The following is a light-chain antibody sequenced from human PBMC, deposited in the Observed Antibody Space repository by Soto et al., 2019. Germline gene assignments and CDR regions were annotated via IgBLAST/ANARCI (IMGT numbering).Light chain of an antibody. CDR2: DAS. CDR3: QQYDILPIT. J-gene: IGKJ5*01. CDR1: QDIAIY. V-gene: IGKV1-33*01. Sequence: QLTQSPSARSASVCDSVPLTCRASQDIAIYLAWYQQKPGKAPNLLIYDASNLEIGVPSRFSGSGSGTHFTFTISSLQTEDIGTYYCQQYDILPITFGRGTRLEIK.